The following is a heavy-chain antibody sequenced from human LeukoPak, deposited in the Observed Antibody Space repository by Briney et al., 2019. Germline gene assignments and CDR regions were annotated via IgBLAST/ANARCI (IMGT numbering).Heavy chain of an antibody. Sequence: GRSLRLSCAASGFTFSNYAIHWVRQAPGKGLEWVAVISYDGSTIYYADSVKGRFTISRDNSKNTLYLQMNSLRPEDTAVYYCARGADYSKSPCHYWGQGTLVTVSS. J-gene: IGHJ4*02. CDR3: ARGADYSKSPCHY. V-gene: IGHV3-30*04. D-gene: IGHD4-11*01. CDR1: GFTFSNYA. CDR2: ISYDGSTI.